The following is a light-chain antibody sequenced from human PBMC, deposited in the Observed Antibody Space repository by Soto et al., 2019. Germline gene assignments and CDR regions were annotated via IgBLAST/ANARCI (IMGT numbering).Light chain of an antibody. V-gene: IGLV2-11*01. CDR1: SSDVGGYHY. J-gene: IGLJ2*01. Sequence: QSALTQPRSVSGSPGQSVTLSCTGTSSDVGGYHYVSWYQHHPGKAPKILIYDVNKRPSGVPDRFSGSKSGNTASLIISGLQTEDEAAYYCCSYAGSYTLVFGGGTKVTVL. CDR2: DVN. CDR3: CSYAGSYTLV.